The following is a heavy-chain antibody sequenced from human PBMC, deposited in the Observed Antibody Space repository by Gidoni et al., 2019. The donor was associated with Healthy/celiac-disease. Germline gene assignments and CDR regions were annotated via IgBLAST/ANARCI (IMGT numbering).Heavy chain of an antibody. V-gene: IGHV1-18*01. D-gene: IGHD1-1*01. CDR2: ISAYKGNT. J-gene: IGHJ4*02. CDR3: ARGARRRYFDY. CDR1: GYTFTSYG. Sequence: QVQLVPSGAEVKKPGASVKVTCKASGYTFTSYGFSWVRQAHGQGLEWMGWISAYKGNTNYAQKLQGRVTMTTDTSTRTAYMELRSLRSDDTAVCYCARGARRRYFDYWGQGTLVTVSS.